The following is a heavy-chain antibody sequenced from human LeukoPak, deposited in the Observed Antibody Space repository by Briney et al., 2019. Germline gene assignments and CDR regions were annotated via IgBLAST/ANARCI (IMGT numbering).Heavy chain of an antibody. V-gene: IGHV3-23*01. CDR2: ISGSGGST. D-gene: IGHD2-2*01. J-gene: IGHJ5*02. Sequence: TGGSLRLSFAASGFTFSSYAMSWVRQAPGKGLEWVSAISGSGGSTYYADSVKGRFTISRDNSKNTLYLQMNSLRAEDTAVYYCAKDPPAKYQLLPPNWFDPWGQGTLVTVSS. CDR1: GFTFSSYA. CDR3: AKDPPAKYQLLPPNWFDP.